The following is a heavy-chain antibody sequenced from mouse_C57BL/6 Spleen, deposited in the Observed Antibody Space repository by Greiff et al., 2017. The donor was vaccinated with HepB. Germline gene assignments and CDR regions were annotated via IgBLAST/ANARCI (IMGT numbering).Heavy chain of an antibody. V-gene: IGHV5-17*01. Sequence: EVMLVESGGGLVKPGGSLKLSCAASGFTFSDYGMHWVRQAPEKGLEWVAYISSGSSTIYYADTVKGRFTISRDNAKNTLFLQMTSLRSEDTAMYYCAKIYDGYYVNAMDYWGQGTSVTVSS. CDR1: GFTFSDYG. CDR2: ISSGSSTI. CDR3: AKIYDGYYVNAMDY. D-gene: IGHD2-3*01. J-gene: IGHJ4*01.